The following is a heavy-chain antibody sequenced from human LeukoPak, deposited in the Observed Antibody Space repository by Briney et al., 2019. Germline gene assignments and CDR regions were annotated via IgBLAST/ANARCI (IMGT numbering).Heavy chain of an antibody. CDR2: ISYDGSSK. CDR3: AKEEGYGDYSRRSYYYGMDV. J-gene: IGHJ6*02. D-gene: IGHD4-17*01. CDR1: GFTFSSYG. V-gene: IGHV3-30*18. Sequence: QPGRSLRLSCAASGFTFSSYGMHWVRQAPGKGLEWVAVISYDGSSKYYTDSVKGRFTISRDNSKNTLYLQMNSLRAEDTAVYYCAKEEGYGDYSRRSYYYGMDVWGQGTTVTVSS.